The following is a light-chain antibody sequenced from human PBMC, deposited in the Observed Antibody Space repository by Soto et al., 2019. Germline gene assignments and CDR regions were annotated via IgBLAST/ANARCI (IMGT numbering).Light chain of an antibody. V-gene: IGKV3-11*01. Sequence: EIVLTQSPATLSSSPGERATLSCRASQSVSSYLAWYQQKPGQAPRLLIYDASNRATGIPARFSGSGSGTEFTLTISSLEPEDFAVYYCQQRSHWPPGLTFGGGTKVEIK. CDR1: QSVSSY. CDR3: QQRSHWPPGLT. J-gene: IGKJ4*01. CDR2: DAS.